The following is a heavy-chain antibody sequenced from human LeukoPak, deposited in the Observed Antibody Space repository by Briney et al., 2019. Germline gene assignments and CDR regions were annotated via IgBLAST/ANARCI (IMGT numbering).Heavy chain of an antibody. CDR3: ATSNYYDSTAYWNH. CDR2: IHHSGST. Sequence: PSGTLSLTCAVSGASISGDNWWSWVRQPPGKGLEWIGEIHHSGSTKDNPSLKSRVTISVDKSKKQFSLRLTSVTAADTAVYYCATSNYYDSTAYWNHWGQGILVTVSS. D-gene: IGHD3-22*01. V-gene: IGHV4-4*02. J-gene: IGHJ5*02. CDR1: GASISGDNW.